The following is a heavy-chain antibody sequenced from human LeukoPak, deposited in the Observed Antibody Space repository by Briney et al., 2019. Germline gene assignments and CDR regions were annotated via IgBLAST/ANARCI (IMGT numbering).Heavy chain of an antibody. Sequence: GGSLRLSCVASGLTFSTSSMHWVRQAPGKGLEYVSAISNNGGGTYYANSVKGRFTTSRDNSKNTLYLQMGSLRAEDMAVYYCAGRPGPGGDILTFFDYWGQGTLVTVSS. CDR3: AGRPGPGGDILTFFDY. D-gene: IGHD3-9*01. J-gene: IGHJ4*02. CDR2: ISNNGGGT. CDR1: GLTFSTSS. V-gene: IGHV3-64*01.